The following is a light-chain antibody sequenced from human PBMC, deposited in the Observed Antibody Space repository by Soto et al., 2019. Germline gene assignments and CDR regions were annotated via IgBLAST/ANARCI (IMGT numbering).Light chain of an antibody. Sequence: QPVLTQPPSASGTPGQRVTISCSGSSSNIGSNYVYWYQQLHGTAPKLLIYRNNQRPSGVPDRFSGSKSGTSSSLAISGIRSEDEADYYWAAWDDSLVYVFGTGNKLTV. CDR2: RNN. V-gene: IGLV1-47*01. J-gene: IGLJ1*01. CDR1: SSNIGSNY. CDR3: AAWDDSLVYV.